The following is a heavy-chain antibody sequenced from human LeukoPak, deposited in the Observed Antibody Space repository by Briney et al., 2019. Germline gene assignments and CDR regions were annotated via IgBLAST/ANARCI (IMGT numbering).Heavy chain of an antibody. V-gene: IGHV3-74*01. CDR1: GFTFSSYW. CDR3: TRDPRWGT. CDR2: INHDGSST. Sequence: GGSLRLSCAASGFTFSSYWMHWVRQAPGKGLVWVSRINHDGSSTSYVDSVRGRFTISRDNAKNTLYLQMNSLTVEDTAMYFCTRDPRWGTWGQGTLVTVSS. J-gene: IGHJ5*02. D-gene: IGHD4-23*01.